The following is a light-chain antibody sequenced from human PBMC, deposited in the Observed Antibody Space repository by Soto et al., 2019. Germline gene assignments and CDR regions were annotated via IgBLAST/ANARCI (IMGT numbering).Light chain of an antibody. V-gene: IGLV2-14*01. CDR1: SSDVGGYNY. Sequence: QSVLTQPASVSGSPGQSITISCTGTSSDVGGYNYVSWYQQHPGKAPKLMIYEVSNRPSGASNRFSGSKSGNTASLTISGLQAEDEADYYCSSYTSSSTLSVFGTGTKVTVL. CDR3: SSYTSSSTLSV. J-gene: IGLJ1*01. CDR2: EVS.